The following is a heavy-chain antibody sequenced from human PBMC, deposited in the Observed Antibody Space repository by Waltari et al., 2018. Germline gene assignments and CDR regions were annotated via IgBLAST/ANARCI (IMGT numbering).Heavy chain of an antibody. CDR3: AKDLEITFGGVIAPFDY. CDR1: GFTFSSYA. Sequence: EVQLVESGGGLVQPGGSLRLSCASSGFTFSSYAMSLVRQAPGKGLEWVSAISGSGGSTYYADSVKGRFTISRDNSKNTLYLQMNSLRAEDTAVYYCAKDLEITFGGVIAPFDYWGQGTLVTVSS. D-gene: IGHD3-16*02. V-gene: IGHV3-23*04. J-gene: IGHJ4*02. CDR2: ISGSGGST.